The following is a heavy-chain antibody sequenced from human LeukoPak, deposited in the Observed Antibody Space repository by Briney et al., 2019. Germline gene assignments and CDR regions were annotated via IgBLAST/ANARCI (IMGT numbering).Heavy chain of an antibody. Sequence: SGPTLVKPTQTLTLTCTFSGFSLSSYGVGVDWIRQPPGKAPEWLALIYWDDGKRYSPSLQSRLTITKATSKNQVVFTMTDMDPVDTATFYCARMNSSGPIDYWGQGTLVTVPS. CDR3: ARMNSSGPIDY. CDR2: IYWDDGK. CDR1: GFSLSSYGVG. J-gene: IGHJ4*02. V-gene: IGHV2-5*02. D-gene: IGHD3-22*01.